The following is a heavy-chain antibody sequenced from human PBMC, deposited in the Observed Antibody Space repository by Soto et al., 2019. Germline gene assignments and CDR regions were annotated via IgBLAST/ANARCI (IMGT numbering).Heavy chain of an antibody. Sequence: SETLSLTCTVSGGSISSYYWSWIRQPPGKGLEWIGYIYYSGSTNYNPSLKSRVTISVDTSKNQFSLKLSSVTAADTAVYYCAREITIFGVVNLYYFDYWGQGTLVTVSS. CDR3: AREITIFGVVNLYYFDY. CDR2: IYYSGST. D-gene: IGHD3-3*01. V-gene: IGHV4-59*01. J-gene: IGHJ4*02. CDR1: GGSISSYY.